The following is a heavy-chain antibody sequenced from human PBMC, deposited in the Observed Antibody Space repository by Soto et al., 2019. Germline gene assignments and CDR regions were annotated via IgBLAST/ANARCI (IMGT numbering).Heavy chain of an antibody. CDR3: ASGWDIVVVGAY. V-gene: IGHV3-7*01. D-gene: IGHD2-15*01. J-gene: IGHJ4*02. Sequence: GGSLRLSCAASGFTFSSYWMSWVRQAPGKGLEWVANIKQDGSEKYYVDSVKGRFTISRDNAKNSLYLQMNSLRDEDTAVYYCASGWDIVVVGAYWGQGTLVTVSS. CDR2: IKQDGSEK. CDR1: GFTFSSYW.